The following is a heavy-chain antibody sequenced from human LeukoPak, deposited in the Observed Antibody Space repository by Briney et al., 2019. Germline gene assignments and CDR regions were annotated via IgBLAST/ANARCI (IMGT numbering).Heavy chain of an antibody. CDR3: AGPGPYYYDSSDYRSFYYMDV. D-gene: IGHD3-22*01. Sequence: GGSLRLSCAASGFTFSSYAMHRVRQAPGKGLEWVAVISYDGSNKYYADSVKGRFTISRDNSKNTLYLQMNSLRAEDTAVYYCAGPGPYYYDSSDYRSFYYMDVWGKGTTVTVSS. CDR1: GFTFSSYA. CDR2: ISYDGSNK. V-gene: IGHV3-30*04. J-gene: IGHJ6*03.